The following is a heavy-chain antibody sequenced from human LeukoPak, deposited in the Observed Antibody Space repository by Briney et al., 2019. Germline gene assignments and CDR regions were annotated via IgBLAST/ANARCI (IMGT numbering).Heavy chain of an antibody. CDR1: GGSISSYY. Sequence: SETLSLTCTVSGGSISSYYWSWIRQPPGKGLEWIGYIYYSGSTNYNPSLKSRVTISVDTSKNQFSLKLYSVTAADTAVYYCARHRSGYHSVYYFDYWGQGTLLTVSS. CDR3: ARHRSGYHSVYYFDY. V-gene: IGHV4-59*08. J-gene: IGHJ4*02. D-gene: IGHD3-22*01. CDR2: IYYSGST.